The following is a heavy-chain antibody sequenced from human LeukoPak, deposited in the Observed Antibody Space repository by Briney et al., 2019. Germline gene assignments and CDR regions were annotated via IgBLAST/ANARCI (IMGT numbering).Heavy chain of an antibody. D-gene: IGHD3-22*01. Sequence: PGGSLRLSCAASGFTFSTYSINWVRQAPGKGLEWVSSISSSSSHIYYADSVKGRFTVSRDNAKKSLYLQMNSLRAEDTAVYYCARNSDDSSGYYPYYFDYWGQGTLVTVSS. CDR3: ARNSDDSSGYYPYYFDY. CDR1: GFTFSTYS. V-gene: IGHV3-21*01. CDR2: ISSSSSHI. J-gene: IGHJ4*02.